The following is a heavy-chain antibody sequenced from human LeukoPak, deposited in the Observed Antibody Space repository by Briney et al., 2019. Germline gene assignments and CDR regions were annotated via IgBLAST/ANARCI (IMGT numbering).Heavy chain of an antibody. J-gene: IGHJ4*02. CDR1: GGSFSGHY. D-gene: IGHD6-13*01. CDR2: INHRGST. Sequence: PSETLSLTCAVYGGSFSGHYGSWIRQPPGKGLEWIGEINHRGSTNYHPSLKSRVTISGDTSKNQFSLKLSSVTAADTAVYYCARNFPYSKLDYWGQGTLVTVSS. CDR3: ARNFPYSKLDY. V-gene: IGHV4-34*01.